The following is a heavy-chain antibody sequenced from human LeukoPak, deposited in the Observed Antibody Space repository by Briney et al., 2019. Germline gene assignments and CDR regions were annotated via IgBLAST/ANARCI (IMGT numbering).Heavy chain of an antibody. CDR1: GFTFSSYW. Sequence: GGSLRLSCAASGFTFSSYWMHWVRQAPVKELVWVSRINSDGSSTSYADSVKGRFTISRDNAKNTLYLQMNSLRAEDTAVYYCARDSHSIGWYSFDYWGQGTLVTVSS. J-gene: IGHJ4*02. D-gene: IGHD6-19*01. V-gene: IGHV3-74*01. CDR2: INSDGSST. CDR3: ARDSHSIGWYSFDY.